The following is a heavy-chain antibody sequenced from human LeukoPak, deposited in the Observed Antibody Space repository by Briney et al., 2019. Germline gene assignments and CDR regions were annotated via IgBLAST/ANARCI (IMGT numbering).Heavy chain of an antibody. CDR1: GGSISSYY. J-gene: IGHJ4*02. CDR3: ARGGYYGSGSYYHY. V-gene: IGHV4-59*08. D-gene: IGHD3-10*01. CDR2: IYYTGST. Sequence: SETLSLTCTVSGGSISSYYWSWIRQPPGKGLEWIGYIYYTGSTKYNPSLKSRVTISVDTSKNQFSLKLSSVTAADTAVYYCARGGYYGSGSYYHYWGQGTLVTVSS.